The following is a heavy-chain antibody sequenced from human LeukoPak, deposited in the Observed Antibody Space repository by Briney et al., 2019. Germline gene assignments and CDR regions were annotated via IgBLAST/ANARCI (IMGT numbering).Heavy chain of an antibody. Sequence: ASETLSLTCTVSGGSISSSSYYWGWIRQPPGKGLEWIGSIYYSGSTYYNPPLKSRVTISVDTSKNQFSLKLSSVTAADTAVYYCARADTAMVNDEDPWNFDYWGQETLVTVSS. CDR3: ARADTAMVNDEDPWNFDY. V-gene: IGHV4-39*07. CDR1: GGSISSSSYY. J-gene: IGHJ4*02. D-gene: IGHD5-18*01. CDR2: IYYSGST.